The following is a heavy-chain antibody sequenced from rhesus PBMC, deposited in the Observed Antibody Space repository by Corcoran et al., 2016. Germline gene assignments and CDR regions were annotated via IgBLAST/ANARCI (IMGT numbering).Heavy chain of an antibody. CDR1: GYPFTPSA. CDR3: ARSHFAPGFDY. CDR2: INTDTGNP. V-gene: IGHV7-114*01. D-gene: IGHD3S6*01. J-gene: IGHJ4*01. Sequence: QVQLVQSGAEVKQPGAYVKVSCQASGYPFTPSALNLVRQPSGQRLEWMGWINTDTGNPTYAQAFKERFTFSCDTSITTAYLQISSLKAEDTAVYYCARSHFAPGFDYWGQGVLVTVSS.